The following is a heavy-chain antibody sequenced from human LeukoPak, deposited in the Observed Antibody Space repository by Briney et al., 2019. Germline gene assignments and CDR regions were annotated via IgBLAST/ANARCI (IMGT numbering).Heavy chain of an antibody. CDR1: GYTFTGYY. V-gene: IGHV1-2*02. CDR3: ARVVSYLFDP. J-gene: IGHJ5*02. Sequence: ASMKVSCKASGYTFTGYYIHWVREAPGQGLEWMGWINPNSGGTNYAQKFQGRVTMTRDTSISTAYMELSRLRSDDTAVYYCARVVSYLFDPWGQGTLVTLSS. CDR2: INPNSGGT. D-gene: IGHD2-8*01.